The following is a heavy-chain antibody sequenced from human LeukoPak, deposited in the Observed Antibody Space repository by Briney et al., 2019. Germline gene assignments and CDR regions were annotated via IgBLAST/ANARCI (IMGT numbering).Heavy chain of an antibody. CDR2: INHGGST. CDR3: ARGSGRAYCGGDCKKTWFDP. J-gene: IGHJ5*02. V-gene: IGHV4-34*01. Sequence: PSETLSLTCAVYGGSFSGYYWSWIRQPPGKGLEWIGEINHGGSTNYNPSLKSRVTISVDTSKNQLSLKLSSVTAADTAVHYCARGSGRAYCGGDCKKTWFDPWGQGTLVTVSS. D-gene: IGHD2-21*02. CDR1: GGSFSGYY.